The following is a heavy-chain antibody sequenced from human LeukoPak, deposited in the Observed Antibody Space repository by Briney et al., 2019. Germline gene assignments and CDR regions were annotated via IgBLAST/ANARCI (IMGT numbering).Heavy chain of an antibody. J-gene: IGHJ4*02. CDR3: ARGGGGYSYGSDY. CDR1: GYTFNGYY. V-gene: IGHV1-2*02. Sequence: GASVKVCCTASGYTFNGYYMHWVRQAPGQGLEWMGWINANSGATNYAQKFQGRVTMTRNTSISTANMDLSRLRCDDTAVYYCARGGGGYSYGSDYWGQGTLVTVSS. D-gene: IGHD5-18*01. CDR2: INANSGAT.